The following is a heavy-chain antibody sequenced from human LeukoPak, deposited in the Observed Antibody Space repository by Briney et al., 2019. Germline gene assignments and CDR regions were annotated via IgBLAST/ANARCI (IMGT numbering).Heavy chain of an antibody. Sequence: GGSLRLSCAASGFTFSSNAMSWVRQAPGKVLEWVSSISGSGGSGSGGRIYYADSVKGRFTISRDISKNTLFLQMSSLRAEDTTVYYCATRGATQPPYWGQGTLVTVSS. CDR2: ISGSGGSGSGGRI. CDR3: ATRGATQPPY. CDR1: GFTFSSNA. D-gene: IGHD1-26*01. J-gene: IGHJ4*02. V-gene: IGHV3-23*01.